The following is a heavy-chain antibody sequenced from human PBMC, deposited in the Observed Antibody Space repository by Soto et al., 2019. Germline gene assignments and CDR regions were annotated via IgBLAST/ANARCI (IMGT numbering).Heavy chain of an antibody. V-gene: IGHV4-31*03. D-gene: IGHD2-2*01. Sequence: QVQLQESGPGLVQPSQTLSLSCTVSGGSINGGGYYWNWIRQLPGKGLEWIGYMYYNGNTYYNPSLQSRATISFGTSHDQFSLRLTSETAADTAVYFCARDGAYCSSIGCQNPFDHWGQGTLVTVSP. CDR3: ARDGAYCSSIGCQNPFDH. CDR1: GGSINGGGYY. CDR2: MYYNGNT. J-gene: IGHJ4*02.